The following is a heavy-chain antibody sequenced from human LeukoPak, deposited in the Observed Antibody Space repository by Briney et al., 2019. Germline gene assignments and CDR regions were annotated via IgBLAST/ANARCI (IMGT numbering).Heavy chain of an antibody. J-gene: IGHJ4*02. D-gene: IGHD3-10*01. CDR2: KQDGGEK. CDR3: ARQTYSSDVDY. Sequence: KQDGGEKYYVDSVKGRFTISRDNAKNSLYLQMNSLRAEDTAFYYCARQTYSSDVDYWGQGTLVTVSS. V-gene: IGHV3-7*03.